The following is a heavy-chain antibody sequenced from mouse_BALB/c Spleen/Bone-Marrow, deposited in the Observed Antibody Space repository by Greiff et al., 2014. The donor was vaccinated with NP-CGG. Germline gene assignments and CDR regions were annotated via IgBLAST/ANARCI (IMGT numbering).Heavy chain of an antibody. D-gene: IGHD1-1*01. CDR2: IRNKANGYTT. CDR1: GFIFTDYY. J-gene: IGHJ1*01. V-gene: IGHV7-3*02. Sequence: EVQRVESGGGLVQPGGSLRLSCATSGFIFTDYYMSWVRQPPGKALEWLAFIRNKANGYTTEYSASVKGRFTISRDNSQSILYLQMNTLRAEDSATYYCARDGSSLYWFFDVWGAGTTVTVSS. CDR3: ARDGSSLYWFFDV.